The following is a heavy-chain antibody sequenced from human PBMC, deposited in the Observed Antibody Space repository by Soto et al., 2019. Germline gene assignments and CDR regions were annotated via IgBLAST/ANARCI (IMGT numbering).Heavy chain of an antibody. V-gene: IGHV2-5*02. Sequence: QITLKESGPPLVKPTQTLTLTCTFSGFSLSTSGVGVGWIRQPPGRALEWLALIYWDDDKRYSPSLKSRLTITKDTSKNQVVLTMTNMDPVDTATYYCAHSDYGDYVSDWFDPWGQGTLVTVSS. CDR2: IYWDDDK. D-gene: IGHD4-17*01. CDR1: GFSLSTSGVG. J-gene: IGHJ5*02. CDR3: AHSDYGDYVSDWFDP.